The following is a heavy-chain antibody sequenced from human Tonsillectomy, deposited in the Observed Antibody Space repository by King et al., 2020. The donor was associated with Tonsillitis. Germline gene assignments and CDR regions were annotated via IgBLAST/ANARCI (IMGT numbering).Heavy chain of an antibody. CDR2: IDWNSVTM. CDR3: VKDFYSGSYNAFDM. J-gene: IGHJ3*02. Sequence: VQLVESGGGLVQPGGSLRLSCATSGFTFKAYAMHWVRQSPGRGLEWVSGIDWNSVTMGEADFLRDRFTISRDKAKNSLYLQMDSLRAEDTALYYCVKDFYSGSYNAFDMWGQGTMVAVSS. CDR1: GFTFKAYA. D-gene: IGHD1-26*01. V-gene: IGHV3-9*01.